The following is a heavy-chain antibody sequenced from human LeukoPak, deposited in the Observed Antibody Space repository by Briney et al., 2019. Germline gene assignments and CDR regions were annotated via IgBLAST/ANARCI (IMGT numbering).Heavy chain of an antibody. J-gene: IGHJ4*02. CDR1: GFTFSDYY. CDR3: AKGRYSSSWYSDY. V-gene: IGHV3-11*06. D-gene: IGHD6-13*01. CDR2: ISGSSEYI. Sequence: GGSLRLSCAASGFTFSDYYMTWIRQAPGKGLEWVSYISGSSEYIHYADSVKGRFTISRDTAKNTLYLQMNSLRAEDTAVYYCAKGRYSSSWYSDYWGQGTLVTVSS.